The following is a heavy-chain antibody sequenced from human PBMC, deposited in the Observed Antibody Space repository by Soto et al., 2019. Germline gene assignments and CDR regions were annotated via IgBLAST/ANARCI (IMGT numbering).Heavy chain of an antibody. CDR1: GGTFSSNA. J-gene: IGHJ6*02. CDR3: ASTKARARVRHYVMDV. V-gene: IGHV1-69*13. Sequence: VKVSCKASGGTFSSNAISWVRQAPGQGLEWMGGIIPIFGTANYAQKFQDRVTITRDRSMSTAYMELSSLRSEDTAMYYCASTKARARVRHYVMDVSGQGTTVTVSS. CDR2: IIPIFGTA.